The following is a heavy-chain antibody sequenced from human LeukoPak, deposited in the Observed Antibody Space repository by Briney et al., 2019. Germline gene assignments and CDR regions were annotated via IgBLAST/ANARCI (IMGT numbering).Heavy chain of an antibody. Sequence: GGSLRLSCAASGFTFSSYAMHWVRQAPGKGLEWVAVISYDGSNKYYADSVKGRFTISRDNSKNTLYLQMNSLRAEDTAVYYCAKDLVDYWGQGTLVTVSS. CDR3: AKDLVDY. J-gene: IGHJ4*02. V-gene: IGHV3-30*04. CDR1: GFTFSSYA. CDR2: ISYDGSNK.